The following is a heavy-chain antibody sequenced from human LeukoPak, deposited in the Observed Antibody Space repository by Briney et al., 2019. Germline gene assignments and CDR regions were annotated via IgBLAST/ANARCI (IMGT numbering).Heavy chain of an antibody. Sequence: SETLSPTCTASCGSIGNYYWSLLPPPPRKGREGIGYMSYSGSTNYKPSLKSRVTTSVDTSKNQLSLILTAVTAADTSVYYCARDYRLAAFDIWGQGTMVTVSS. CDR1: CGSIGNYY. CDR3: ARDYRLAAFDI. CDR2: MSYSGST. V-gene: IGHV4-59*01. J-gene: IGHJ3*02. D-gene: IGHD3-16*02.